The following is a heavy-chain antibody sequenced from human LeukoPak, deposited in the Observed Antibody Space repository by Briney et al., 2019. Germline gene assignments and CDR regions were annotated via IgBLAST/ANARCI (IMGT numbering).Heavy chain of an antibody. CDR3: ARVHYGPGAYYFDY. V-gene: IGHV4-59*11. CDR1: GGSISSHY. Sequence: SETLSLTCTVSGGSISSHYWSWIRQPPGKGLEWIGYIYYSGSTNYNPSLKSRVTISVDTSKNQFSLKLSSVTAADTAVYYCARVHYGPGAYYFDYWGQGTLVTISS. J-gene: IGHJ4*02. D-gene: IGHD3-10*01. CDR2: IYYSGST.